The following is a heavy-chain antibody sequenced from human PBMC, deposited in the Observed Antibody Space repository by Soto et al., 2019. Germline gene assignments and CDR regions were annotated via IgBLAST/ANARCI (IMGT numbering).Heavy chain of an antibody. CDR3: ARVAVTTYYFDY. D-gene: IGHD4-17*01. CDR1: GLTFSSYW. CDR2: INPDGSRT. V-gene: IGHV3-74*01. Sequence: EVQLVESGGDLVQPGGSLRLSCAASGLTFSSYWMHWVRQAPGKGLVWVSRINPDGSRTSYADSVKGRFTISRDNAKNTLYLQMNSLGAEDTAVYYCARVAVTTYYFDYWGQGTLVTVSS. J-gene: IGHJ4*02.